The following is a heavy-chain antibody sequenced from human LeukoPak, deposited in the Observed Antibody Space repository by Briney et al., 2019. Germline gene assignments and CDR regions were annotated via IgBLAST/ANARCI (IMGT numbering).Heavy chain of an antibody. Sequence: GGSLRLSCAASGFTFSNSWMSWVRQAPGKGLEWVAHIKDDGSEKYYVDSVKGRSTISRDNAKNSLYLQMNSLRAEDTAVYYCARLATTMTNWGQGTLVTVSS. CDR3: ARLATTMTN. J-gene: IGHJ4*02. CDR1: GFTFSNSW. CDR2: IKDDGSEK. D-gene: IGHD4-17*01. V-gene: IGHV3-7*01.